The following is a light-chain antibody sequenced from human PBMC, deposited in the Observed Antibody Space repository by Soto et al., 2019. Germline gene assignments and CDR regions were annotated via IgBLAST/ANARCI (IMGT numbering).Light chain of an antibody. CDR3: QQVKSFLPLT. CDR1: QDISSH. CDR2: AAS. J-gene: IGKJ4*01. Sequence: IQLSQSPSSLSASVGDSVTITCRASQDISSHLAWYQQKPGKAPKVLIYAASTLESGIPSRFSGSGSGTDFTLTISSLQAEDFATYYCQQVKSFLPLTFGGGTKVDIK. V-gene: IGKV1-9*01.